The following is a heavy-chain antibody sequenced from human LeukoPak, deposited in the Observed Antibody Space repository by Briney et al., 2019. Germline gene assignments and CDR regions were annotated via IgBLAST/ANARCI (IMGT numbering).Heavy chain of an antibody. CDR2: ISWNSGFI. V-gene: IGHV3-9*01. D-gene: IGHD6-19*01. CDR3: ASGRWLAEPHFDY. Sequence: PGGSLRLSCAASGFTFDDYAMHWVRQAPGKGLEWVSGISWNSGFIGYADSVKGRFTISRDNAKSSLYLQMNSLRAEDTALYYCASGRWLAEPHFDYWGQGTLVTVSS. J-gene: IGHJ4*02. CDR1: GFTFDDYA.